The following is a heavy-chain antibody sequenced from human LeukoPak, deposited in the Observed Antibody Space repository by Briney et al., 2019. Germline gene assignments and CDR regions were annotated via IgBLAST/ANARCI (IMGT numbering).Heavy chain of an antibody. CDR3: AVPMVRGGFDAFDI. V-gene: IGHV5-51*01. Sequence: GESLKISCQGSGYNFPIYWIGWVRQMPGQGLEWMGIIYPDDSNTIYGPSFQGQVTISADKSINTAYLEWSSLKASDTAMYYCAVPMVRGGFDAFDIWGQGTMVTVSS. CDR2: IYPDDSNT. J-gene: IGHJ3*02. CDR1: GYNFPIYW. D-gene: IGHD3-10*01.